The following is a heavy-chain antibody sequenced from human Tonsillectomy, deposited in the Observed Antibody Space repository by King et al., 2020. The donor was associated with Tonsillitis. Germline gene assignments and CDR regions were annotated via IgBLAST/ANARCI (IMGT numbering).Heavy chain of an antibody. D-gene: IGHD4-17*01. CDR1: GFTFSNYD. CDR3: LRGYYGDDARARENDAFDI. J-gene: IGHJ3*02. V-gene: IGHV3-13*05. Sequence: VQLVEFGGGLVQPGGSLRLSCAASGFTFSNYDMHWVRQAPGKGLEWVSAIGPAGDPYYQGSVQGRFTISRENAKNSLYLQMSSLRAGDTSVYYCLRGYYGDDARARENDAFDIWGQGTMVTVSS. CDR2: IGPAGDP.